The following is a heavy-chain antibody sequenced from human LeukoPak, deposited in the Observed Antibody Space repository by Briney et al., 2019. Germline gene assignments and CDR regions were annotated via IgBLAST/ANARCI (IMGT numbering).Heavy chain of an antibody. CDR1: GFTFSSYA. CDR2: IKQDGSEK. V-gene: IGHV3-7*03. J-gene: IGHJ6*02. D-gene: IGHD3-22*01. Sequence: SGGSLRLSCAASGFTFSSYAMSWVRQAPGKGVEWVANIKQDGSEKYYVDSVKGRFTISRDNAKNSLYLQMNSLRAEDTAAYYCARSPMYYYDSSGYYYYYYGMDVWGQGTTVTVSS. CDR3: ARSPMYYYDSSGYYYYYYGMDV.